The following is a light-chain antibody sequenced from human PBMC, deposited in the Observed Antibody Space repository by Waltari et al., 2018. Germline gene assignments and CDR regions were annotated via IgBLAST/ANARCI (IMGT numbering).Light chain of an antibody. Sequence: QSALTQPASVSGSPGQSITISCTGTSSNVGFYNLVSWYQQHPDKAPKLLVYEVIERPSGVSSRFSGSKPGNTASLTISGLQAEDEADYYCCSYAGRNIWVFGGGTKVTVL. CDR2: EVI. J-gene: IGLJ3*02. CDR3: CSYAGRNIWV. V-gene: IGLV2-23*02. CDR1: SSNVGFYNL.